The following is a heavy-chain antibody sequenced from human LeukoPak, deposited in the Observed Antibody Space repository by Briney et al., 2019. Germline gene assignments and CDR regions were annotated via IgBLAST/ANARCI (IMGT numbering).Heavy chain of an antibody. CDR1: GFTFSTYN. J-gene: IGHJ4*02. CDR3: ARGETSWTLPNDY. CDR2: ISGSSSYI. D-gene: IGHD2-2*01. V-gene: IGHV3-21*01. Sequence: GGSLRLSCAASGFTFSTYNMNWVRQAPGKGLEWVSSISGSSSYIYYADSVKGRFSISRDNAKNSLYLQMNSLRAEDTAVYYCARGETSWTLPNDYWGQGTLVTVSS.